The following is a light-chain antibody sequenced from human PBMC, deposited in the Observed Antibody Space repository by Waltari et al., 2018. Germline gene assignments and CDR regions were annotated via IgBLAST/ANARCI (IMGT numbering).Light chain of an antibody. J-gene: IGLJ1*01. CDR2: GVS. CDR3: LSYSGRSDYV. Sequence: QSALTPPASVSGSPGQAITISCPGTSTNVGGYNLVSWYRQYPGKAPELMIFGVSERPSGISNRLSGSKSGNTATLTISGLQAGDEADYYCLSYSGRSDYVFGTGTRV. V-gene: IGLV2-23*02. CDR1: STNVGGYNL.